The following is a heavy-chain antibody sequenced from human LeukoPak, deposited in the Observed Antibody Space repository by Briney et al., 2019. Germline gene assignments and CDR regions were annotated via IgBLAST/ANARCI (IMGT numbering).Heavy chain of an antibody. D-gene: IGHD5-24*01. J-gene: IGHJ4*02. V-gene: IGHV1-2*02. Sequence: ASVKVSCKASGYTFTGYYMHWVRQAPGQGLEWMGWINPNSGGTNYAQKFQGRVTMTRDTSISTAYMELNSLRADDTAVYYCANLVEMPTVGCDYWGQGTLVTVSS. CDR1: GYTFTGYY. CDR3: ANLVEMPTVGCDY. CDR2: INPNSGGT.